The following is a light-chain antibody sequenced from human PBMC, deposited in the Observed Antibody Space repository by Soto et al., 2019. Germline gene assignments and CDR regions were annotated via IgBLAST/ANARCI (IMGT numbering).Light chain of an antibody. V-gene: IGKV3-20*01. J-gene: IGKJ1*01. CDR1: QSVSNNY. CDR2: GAS. CDR3: HQYGSSGT. Sequence: EIVLAQSPGTLPLSPGERATLSCRASQSVSNNYLAWYQQKPGQAPRLLIYGASNRATGIPDRFSGSGSGTDFTLTISRLEPEDFAVYYCHQYGSSGTFGQGTKVDIK.